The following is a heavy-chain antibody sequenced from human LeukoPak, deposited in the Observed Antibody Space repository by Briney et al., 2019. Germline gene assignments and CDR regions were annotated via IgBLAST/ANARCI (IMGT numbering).Heavy chain of an antibody. J-gene: IGHJ4*02. Sequence: ASVKVSCKASGYTFTSYGISWVRQAPGQGLEWMGWISAYNGNTNYAQKLQGRVTMTTDTSTSTAYMELRSLRSDDTAVYYCAREYCTNGVCYTFDYWGQGTLVTVSS. CDR2: ISAYNGNT. D-gene: IGHD2-8*01. CDR1: GYTFTSYG. CDR3: AREYCTNGVCYTFDY. V-gene: IGHV1-18*01.